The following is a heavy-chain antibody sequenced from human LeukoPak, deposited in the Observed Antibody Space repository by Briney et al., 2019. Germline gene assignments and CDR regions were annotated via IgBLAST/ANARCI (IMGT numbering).Heavy chain of an antibody. CDR3: AGRRLIPRQLLWIYEFDY. D-gene: IGHD2-2*01. CDR1: GGSFSGYY. Sequence: PSETLSLTSAVSGGSFSGYYWSWIRQPPGKGLEWIGEINHSGSTNYNPSLKSRVTISVDTSKNQFSLKLSSVTAADTAVYYCAGRRLIPRQLLWIYEFDYWGQGTLVTVSS. V-gene: IGHV4-34*01. CDR2: INHSGST. J-gene: IGHJ4*02.